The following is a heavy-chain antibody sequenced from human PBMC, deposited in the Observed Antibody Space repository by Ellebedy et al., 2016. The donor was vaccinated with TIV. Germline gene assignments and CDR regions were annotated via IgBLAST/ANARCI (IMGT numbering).Heavy chain of an antibody. J-gene: IGHJ5*02. CDR1: GYSFTSYW. Sequence: GESLKISCKGFGYSFTSYWIGWVRQMPGKGLEWMGIIYPGDSDTRYSPSFQGQVTISADKSISTAYLQWSSLKASDTAMYYCARRESNYDFWSGYSYWFDPWGQGTLVTVSA. CDR3: ARRESNYDFWSGYSYWFDP. D-gene: IGHD3-3*01. V-gene: IGHV5-51*01. CDR2: IYPGDSDT.